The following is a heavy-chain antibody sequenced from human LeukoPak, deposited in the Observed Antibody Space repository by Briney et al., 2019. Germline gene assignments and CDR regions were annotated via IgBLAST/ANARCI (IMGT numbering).Heavy chain of an antibody. CDR1: GFTFSHFW. J-gene: IGHJ4*02. D-gene: IGHD7-27*01. CDR2: ISNDGSRT. V-gene: IGHV3-74*01. Sequence: GGSLRLSCAASGFTFSHFWMHWVRQVPGKGLVWVSRISNDGSRTAYADSVKGRFTISRDDSKSTLFLQMNSLRAEDTAVYYCARDFSGDYYFDYWGQGTLVTVSS. CDR3: ARDFSGDYYFDY.